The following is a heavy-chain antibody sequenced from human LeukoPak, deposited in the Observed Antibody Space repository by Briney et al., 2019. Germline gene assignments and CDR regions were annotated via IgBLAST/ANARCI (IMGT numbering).Heavy chain of an antibody. D-gene: IGHD6-13*01. V-gene: IGHV1-18*01. CDR2: ISAYNGNT. J-gene: IGHJ4*02. CDR1: GYTFTSCG. CDR3: ARTPSTSETAAGSFDY. Sequence: GASVKLSFKASGYTFTSCGISWGRHAPGQGLEWMGWISAYNGNTNYAQKLQGRVTMTTATSTSTAYMELRSLRSDDTAVYYCARTPSTSETAAGSFDYWGQGTLVTVSS.